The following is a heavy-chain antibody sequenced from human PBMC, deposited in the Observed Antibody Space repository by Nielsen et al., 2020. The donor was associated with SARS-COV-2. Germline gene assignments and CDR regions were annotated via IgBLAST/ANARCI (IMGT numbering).Heavy chain of an antibody. J-gene: IGHJ6*02. CDR3: ARDLSDTAMVHYYYYGMDV. CDR2: ISSSSSYT. Sequence: LKISCAASGFTFSDYYMSWIRQAPGKGLEWVSYISSSSSYTNYADSVKGRFTISRDNAKNSLYLQMNSLRAEDTAVYYCARDLSDTAMVHYYYYGMDVWGQGTTVTVSS. V-gene: IGHV3-11*05. D-gene: IGHD5-18*01. CDR1: GFTFSDYY.